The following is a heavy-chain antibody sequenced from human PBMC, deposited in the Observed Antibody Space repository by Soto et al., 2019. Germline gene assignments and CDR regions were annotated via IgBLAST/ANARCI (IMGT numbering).Heavy chain of an antibody. CDR3: ARGAEFDPSNSGYGWDPFDP. Sequence: SQTLSLTCAISGDSVSSNSAAWNWIRQSPSRGLEWLGRTYYRSKWYNDYAVSVKSRITINPDTSKNQFSLQLNSVTPEDTAVYYCARGAEFDPSNSGYGWDPFDPWGQGTLVTVSS. CDR1: GDSVSSNSAA. J-gene: IGHJ5*02. D-gene: IGHD5-12*01. V-gene: IGHV6-1*01. CDR2: TYYRSKWYN.